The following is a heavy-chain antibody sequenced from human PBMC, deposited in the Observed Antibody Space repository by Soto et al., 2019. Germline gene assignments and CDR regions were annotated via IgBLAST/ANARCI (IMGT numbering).Heavy chain of an antibody. CDR2: ISYDGSNK. V-gene: IGHV3-30*18. CDR3: AKIDES. CDR1: GFTFSSYG. Sequence: GGSLRLSCAASGFTFSSYGMHWVRQAPGKGLEWVAVISYDGSNKYYADSVKGRFTISRDNSKNTLYLQMNSLRAEDTAVYYCAKIDESWGQGTLVTVSS. J-gene: IGHJ4*02.